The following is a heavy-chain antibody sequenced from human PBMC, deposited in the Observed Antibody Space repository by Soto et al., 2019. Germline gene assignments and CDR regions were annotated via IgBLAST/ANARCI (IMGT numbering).Heavy chain of an antibody. CDR1: NGSFSGYY. J-gene: IGHJ2*01. D-gene: IGHD2-2*01. V-gene: IGHV4-34*01. Sequence: QAQLQQWGAGLLKPSETLSLTCGVSNGSFSGYYGSWIRQHPGQGLEWIGEIAHSGSTNYSPALKSRLTMSVDTSKNQFSLKLTSVTAADTAVYYCARGLTREEPWYFGIWGRGTVVTVSS. CDR2: IAHSGST. CDR3: ARGLTREEPWYFGI.